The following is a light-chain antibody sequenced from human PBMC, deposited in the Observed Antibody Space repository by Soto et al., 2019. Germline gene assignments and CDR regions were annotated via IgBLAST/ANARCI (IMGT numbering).Light chain of an antibody. CDR1: QNIRNN. V-gene: IGKV3-11*01. CDR2: DES. J-gene: IGKJ3*01. CDR3: QRRNICHPTA. Sequence: VLTQSPSTLSLSPGESALLSCSSSQNIRNNLAWSQQNPGRAPGRLFYDESNRPTGIPARFRGSGSGTDFPLTTSTLDPEVLAFYNGQRRNICHPTAFG.